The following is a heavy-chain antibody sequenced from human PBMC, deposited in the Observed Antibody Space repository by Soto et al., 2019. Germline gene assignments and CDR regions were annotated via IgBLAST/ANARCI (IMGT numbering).Heavy chain of an antibody. D-gene: IGHD2-2*01. J-gene: IGHJ4*02. Sequence: EVQLVESGGGLVKPGGSLRLSCAASGFTFSNAWMSWVRQAPGKWLEWVGRIKSKTDGGTTYYAAPVKGRFTISRSDSKNTLYLQMNSLKTEDTAVYYCTTGANIVVVPAARGVGYFDYWGQGTRVTVSS. CDR3: TTGANIVVVPAARGVGYFDY. CDR2: IKSKTDGGTT. CDR1: GFTFSNAW. V-gene: IGHV3-15*01.